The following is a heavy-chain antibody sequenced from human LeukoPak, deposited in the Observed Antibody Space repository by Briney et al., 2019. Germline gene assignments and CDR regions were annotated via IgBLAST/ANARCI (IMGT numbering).Heavy chain of an antibody. CDR1: GYTFTSYY. CDR3: AKDTAMVMGVDY. J-gene: IGHJ4*02. CDR2: INPSGGST. Sequence: ASVKVSCKASGYTFTSYYMHWVRQAPGQGLEWMGIINPSGGSTSYAQKFQGRVTMTRDTSTSTVYIELSSLRSEDTAVYYCAKDTAMVMGVDYWGQGTLVTVSS. V-gene: IGHV1-46*01. D-gene: IGHD5-18*01.